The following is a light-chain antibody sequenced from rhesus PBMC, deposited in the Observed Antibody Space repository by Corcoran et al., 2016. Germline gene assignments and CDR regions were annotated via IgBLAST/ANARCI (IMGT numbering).Light chain of an antibody. CDR1: QSVSSS. CDR3: QQYSNWLT. V-gene: IGKV3-17*01. Sequence: EIVLTQSPATLSLSPGERATLSCRASQSVSSSLAWYQQKPGQAPRLLIYDASSRATGIPDRFSGSGSGTDFTLTISRLEPEDVGVYCCQQYSNWLTFGGGTKVELK. J-gene: IGKJ4*01. CDR2: DAS.